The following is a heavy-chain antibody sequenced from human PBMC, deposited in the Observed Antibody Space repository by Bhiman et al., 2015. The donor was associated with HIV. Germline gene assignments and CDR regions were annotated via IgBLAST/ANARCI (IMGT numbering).Heavy chain of an antibody. CDR1: GFSFSTYT. J-gene: IGHJ6*02. CDR2: ISSSSSYI. CDR3: ARDQARENGMDV. D-gene: IGHD3-10*01. Sequence: EVQLVESGGGLVKPGGSLRLSCTASGFSFSTYTMNWVRQAPGKGLEWVSSISSSSSYIYYADSVKGRFTISRDNAKNSLYLQMNSLRAEDTGVYNCARDQARENGMDVWGQGTTVTVSS. V-gene: IGHV3-21*03.